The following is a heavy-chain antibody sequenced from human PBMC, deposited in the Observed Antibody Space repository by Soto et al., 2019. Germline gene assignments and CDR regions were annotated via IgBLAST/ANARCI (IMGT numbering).Heavy chain of an antibody. CDR3: AREHISSDAFDI. D-gene: IGHD3-3*02. J-gene: IGHJ3*02. V-gene: IGHV3-21*01. CDR1: GFTFSSYS. CDR2: ISSSSSYI. Sequence: LRLSCAASGFTFSSYSMNWVRQAPGKGLEWVSSISSSSSYIYYADSVKGRFTISRDNAKNSLYLQMNSLRAEDTAVYYCAREHISSDAFDIWGQGTMVTVSS.